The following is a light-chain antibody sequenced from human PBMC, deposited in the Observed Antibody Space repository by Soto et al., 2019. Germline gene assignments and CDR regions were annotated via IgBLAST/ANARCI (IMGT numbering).Light chain of an antibody. CDR2: DVT. CDR1: SSDVGTHGY. J-gene: IGLJ3*02. CDR3: MCYAGGNNWV. Sequence: QSVLTQSPSASGSPGQSVTISCTGTSSDVGTHGYVSWYQQHAGKAPKLMIYDVTKRPSGVPDRFSGSKSANTASLTVSGLQAEDEADYSCMCYAGGNNWVFGGGTNVTVL. V-gene: IGLV2-8*01.